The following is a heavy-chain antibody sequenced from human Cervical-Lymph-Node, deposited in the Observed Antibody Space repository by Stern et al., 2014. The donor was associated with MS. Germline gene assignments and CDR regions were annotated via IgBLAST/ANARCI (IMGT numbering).Heavy chain of an antibody. CDR3: ARDKEDTNMAFRYFDN. D-gene: IGHD5-18*01. CDR2: IYTTGST. V-gene: IGHV4-61*02. Sequence: KESGPGLVKPSQTLSLTCTVSGGSVGSGSYDWSWIRQPAGKGLEWIGRIYTTGSTYYNPSLKSRVSISIDTSKNHFSLKLTSVTAADTAVYYCARDKEDTNMAFRYFDNWGQGTLVTVSS. CDR1: GGSVGSGSYD. J-gene: IGHJ4*02.